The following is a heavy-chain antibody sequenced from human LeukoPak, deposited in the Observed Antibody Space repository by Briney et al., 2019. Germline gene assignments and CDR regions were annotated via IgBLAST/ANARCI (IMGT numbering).Heavy chain of an antibody. CDR1: GFTFSSYS. V-gene: IGHV3-21*01. J-gene: IGHJ4*02. CDR2: ISSSSSYI. Sequence: GGSLRLSCAASGFTFSSYSMNWVRQAPGKGLEWVSSISSSSSYIYYADSVKGRFTISRDNAKNSLYLQMNSLRAEDTAVYYCARGTREAYYFDYWGQRTLVTVSS. CDR3: ARGTREAYYFDY.